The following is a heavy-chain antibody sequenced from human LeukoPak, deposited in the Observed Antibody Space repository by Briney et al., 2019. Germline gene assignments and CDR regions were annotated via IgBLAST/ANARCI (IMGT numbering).Heavy chain of an antibody. CDR2: ICYSGST. CDR1: GGSISSGDYY. Sequence: SETLSLTCTVSGGSISSGDYYWSWIRQPPGKGLEWIGYICYSGSTYYNPSLKSRVTISVDTSKNQFSQKLSSVTAADTAVYYCARDFWGSSTTRGINAFDIWGQGTMVTVSS. D-gene: IGHD7-27*01. V-gene: IGHV4-30-4*08. J-gene: IGHJ3*02. CDR3: ARDFWGSSTTRGINAFDI.